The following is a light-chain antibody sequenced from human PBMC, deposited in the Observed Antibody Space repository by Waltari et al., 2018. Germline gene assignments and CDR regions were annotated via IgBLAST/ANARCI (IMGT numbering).Light chain of an antibody. J-gene: IGKJ3*01. CDR1: QSVSSY. Sequence: EIVLTQSPATLSLSPGERATLSCRASQSVSSYLAWHQQKPGQAPRLLIYDASNRATGIPARFSGSGSGTDVTLTISSLEPEDFAVYYCQQRSNWPPVFTFGPGTKVDIK. CDR3: QQRSNWPPVFT. CDR2: DAS. V-gene: IGKV3-11*01.